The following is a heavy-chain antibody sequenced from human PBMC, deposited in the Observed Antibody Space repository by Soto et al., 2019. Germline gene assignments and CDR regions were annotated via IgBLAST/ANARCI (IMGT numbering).Heavy chain of an antibody. CDR1: GASISVYP. D-gene: IGHD6-19*01. CDR2: IYYSGST. J-gene: IGHJ4*02. V-gene: IGHV4-59*01. CDR3: ARSTDSSGWRFDS. Sequence: PSETLSLTCTVSGASISVYPWSWIRQPPGKGLEWIGYIYYSGSTNYNPSLKSRVAISVDTSKNQFSLNLSSVTAADTAVYYCARSTDSSGWRFDSWGQGTQVTVSS.